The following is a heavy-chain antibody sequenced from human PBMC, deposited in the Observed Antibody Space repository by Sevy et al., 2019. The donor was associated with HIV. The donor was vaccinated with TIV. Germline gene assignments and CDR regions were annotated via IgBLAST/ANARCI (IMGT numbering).Heavy chain of an antibody. CDR3: ARRLKYDFWSGYLFDY. CDR1: GYSLTELS. D-gene: IGHD3-3*01. J-gene: IGHJ4*02. Sequence: ASVKVSCKVSGYSLTELSMHWVRQAPGKGLEWMGWMNPNSGNTGYAQKFQGRVTMTRNTSISTAYMELSSLRSEDTAVYYCARRLKYDFWSGYLFDYWGQGTLVTVSS. V-gene: IGHV1-8*01. CDR2: MNPNSGNT.